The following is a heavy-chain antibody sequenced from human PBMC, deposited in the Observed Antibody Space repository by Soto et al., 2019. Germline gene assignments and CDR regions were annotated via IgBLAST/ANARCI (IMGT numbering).Heavy chain of an antibody. J-gene: IGHJ6*02. D-gene: IGHD2-15*01. V-gene: IGHV4-30-2*01. CDR2: IYLSGAT. CDR1: GGSIKSGGYS. CDR3: ARGGYSEVAPFYYGMDV. Sequence: SETLSLTCAVSGGSIKSGGYSWRWIRQTPGKGLEWIGYIYLSGATYYNPSLESRVTISMDPSKNQFSLTLNSVTAADTAVYYCARGGYSEVAPFYYGMDVWGQGTTVTVSS.